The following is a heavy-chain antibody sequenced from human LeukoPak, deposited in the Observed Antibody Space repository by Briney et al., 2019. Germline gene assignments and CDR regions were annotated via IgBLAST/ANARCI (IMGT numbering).Heavy chain of an antibody. Sequence: GGSLRLSCAASGFTFSSYSMNWVRQPAGKGLEWVSSISSSRSDLYYADSVKGRFTISRDNAKNALYLQINSLRAEDTAVYYCVRSGSVSYAHWGQGTLVTVSS. CDR3: VRSGSVSYAH. CDR2: ISSSRSDL. CDR1: GFTFSSYS. V-gene: IGHV3-21*01. D-gene: IGHD3-10*01. J-gene: IGHJ4*02.